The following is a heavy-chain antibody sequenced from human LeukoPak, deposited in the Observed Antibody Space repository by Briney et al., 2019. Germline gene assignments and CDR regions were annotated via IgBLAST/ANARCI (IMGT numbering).Heavy chain of an antibody. CDR1: GFTFRSYA. Sequence: QPGGSLRLSCAASGFTFRSYAMNWVRQSPGKGLEWVSRISNSGGSTYYADSVKGRFTISRDNSKNTLYLQMNSLRAEDTAVYYCAKETSSSFDYWGQGPLVTVSS. D-gene: IGHD6-6*01. V-gene: IGHV3-23*01. CDR3: AKETSSSFDY. CDR2: ISNSGGST. J-gene: IGHJ4*02.